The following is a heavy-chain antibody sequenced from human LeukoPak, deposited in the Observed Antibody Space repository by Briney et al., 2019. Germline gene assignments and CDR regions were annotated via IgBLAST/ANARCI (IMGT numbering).Heavy chain of an antibody. D-gene: IGHD2-2*01. Sequence: GGSLRLSCAASGFTFSSCWMSWVRQAPGKGLEWVANIKQDGSEKYYVDSVKGRFTISRDNAKNSLYLQMNSLRAEDTAVYYCARVVPAAIVFDYWGQGTLVTVSS. V-gene: IGHV3-7*01. J-gene: IGHJ4*02. CDR1: GFTFSSCW. CDR2: IKQDGSEK. CDR3: ARVVPAAIVFDY.